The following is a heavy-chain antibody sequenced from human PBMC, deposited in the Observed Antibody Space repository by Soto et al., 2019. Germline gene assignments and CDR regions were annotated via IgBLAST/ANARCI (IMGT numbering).Heavy chain of an antibody. D-gene: IGHD1-26*01. CDR1: GCIPSSCN. J-gene: IGHJ3*02. Sequence: PXGCLRRPFAVSGCIPSSCNMSWVRQAPGKGLEWVSTILVGGSTHYEESVKGRFTISRDTSKNKVYLQMNSLTAGDTAFYYCAKETATSGGAFEIYGQGTMVTVSS. CDR2: ILVGGST. CDR3: AKETATSGGAFEI. V-gene: IGHV3-23*01.